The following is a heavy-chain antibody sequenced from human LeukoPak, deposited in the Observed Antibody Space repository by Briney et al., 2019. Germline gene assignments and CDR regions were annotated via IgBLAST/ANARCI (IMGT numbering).Heavy chain of an antibody. CDR1: GGAFSSYA. D-gene: IGHD1-1*01. J-gene: IGHJ4*02. V-gene: IGHV1-69*05. CDR2: LIPMFRTP. Sequence: PVKVSCKAAGGAFSSYAFSWVRQAPGQGLEWMGGLIPMFRTPNYAQKFLGRVTITTDESTSTAYVELTSLGADDTAVYYCARDSTGTTWQLDYWGQGTLVTVSS. CDR3: ARDSTGTTWQLDY.